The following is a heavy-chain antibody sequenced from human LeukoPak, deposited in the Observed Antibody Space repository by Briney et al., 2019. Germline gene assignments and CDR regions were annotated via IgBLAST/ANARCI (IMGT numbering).Heavy chain of an antibody. Sequence: SETLSLTCTVSGGSISSSSYYWGWIRQPPGKGLEWIGSIYYSGSTNYNPSLKSRVTISVDTSKNQFSLKLSSVTAADTAVYYCARVPYYYDSSGYYYEGGFDYWGQGTLVTVSS. V-gene: IGHV4-39*07. CDR1: GGSISSSSYY. J-gene: IGHJ4*02. CDR2: IYYSGST. CDR3: ARVPYYYDSSGYYYEGGFDY. D-gene: IGHD3-22*01.